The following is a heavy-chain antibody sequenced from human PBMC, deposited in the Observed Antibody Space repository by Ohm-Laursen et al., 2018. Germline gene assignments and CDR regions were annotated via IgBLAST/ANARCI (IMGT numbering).Heavy chain of an antibody. V-gene: IGHV3-21*01. CDR3: AREDGNCTSAVCYRRFDP. CDR2: ISSSSSFI. D-gene: IGHD2-8*01. CDR1: GFTFSSYS. J-gene: IGHJ5*02. Sequence: SLRLSCAASGFTFSSYSMNWVRQAPGKGLEWVSSISSSSSFIYYADSLKGRFTISRDNAKNSLYLQMNSLRAEDTAVYYCAREDGNCTSAVCYRRFDPWGQGTLVTVSS.